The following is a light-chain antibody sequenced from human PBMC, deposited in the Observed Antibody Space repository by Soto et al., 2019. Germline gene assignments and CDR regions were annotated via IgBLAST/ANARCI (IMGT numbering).Light chain of an antibody. CDR1: QRIGNW. CDR2: DAS. J-gene: IGKJ1*01. V-gene: IGKV1-5*01. Sequence: DIQMTQSPSTLSASVGDTVVITCRASQRIGNWLAWYQQKPGKAPKLLIYDASSFQTGVPSRFSGSGSGTEFTLTISSLQPDVFASYYCLQYNSNTRTFGQGTKVEVK. CDR3: LQYNSNTRT.